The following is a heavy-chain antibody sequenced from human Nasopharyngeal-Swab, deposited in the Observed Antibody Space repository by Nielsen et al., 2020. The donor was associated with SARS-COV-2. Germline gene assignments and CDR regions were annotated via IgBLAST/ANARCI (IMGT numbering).Heavy chain of an antibody. J-gene: IGHJ5*02. CDR2: IYYSGST. Sequence: SETLSLTCTVSGGSISSSSYYWGWIRQPPGKGLEWIGSIYYSGSTYYNPSFKSRVTISVDTSKNQFSLKLSSVTAADTAVYYCARHWDLAAAQWFDPWGQGTLVTVSS. CDR3: ARHWDLAAAQWFDP. D-gene: IGHD6-13*01. CDR1: GGSISSSSYY. V-gene: IGHV4-39*01.